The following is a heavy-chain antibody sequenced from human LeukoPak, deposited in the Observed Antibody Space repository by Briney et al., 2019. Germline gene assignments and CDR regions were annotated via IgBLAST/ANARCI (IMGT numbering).Heavy chain of an antibody. Sequence: GGSLRLSCAASEFSVGGNYMTWVRQAPGKGLEWVSLIYSGGSTYYAESVKGRFTISRDNSKNTLYLQMNSLRAEDTAVYYCAKPHGSVVRGVIDYWGQGTLVTVSS. CDR3: AKPHGSVVRGVIDY. CDR2: IYSGGST. V-gene: IGHV3-66*02. CDR1: EFSVGGNY. J-gene: IGHJ4*02. D-gene: IGHD3-10*01.